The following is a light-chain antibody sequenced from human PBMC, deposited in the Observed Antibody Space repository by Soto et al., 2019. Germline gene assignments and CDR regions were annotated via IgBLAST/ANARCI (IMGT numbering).Light chain of an antibody. V-gene: IGLV1-44*01. Sequence: QSVLTQAPSMSATPGQRVTISCSGSSSNIGRKTVNWFQQLPGTAPKLLIFQNDQRPSGVPDRSSGSKSGTSASLAITGLQSEDEADYYCATWDDSLNGDVVFGGGTQLTVL. CDR3: ATWDDSLNGDVV. J-gene: IGLJ2*01. CDR1: SSNIGRKT. CDR2: QND.